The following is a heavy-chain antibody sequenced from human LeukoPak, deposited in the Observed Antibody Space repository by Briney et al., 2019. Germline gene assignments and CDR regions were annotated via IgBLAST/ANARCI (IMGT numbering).Heavy chain of an antibody. CDR2: ISSTSYI. V-gene: IGHV3-21*01. CDR1: GFTFSSYS. CDR3: ARHGAAGGHGVPHT. Sequence: GGSLRLSCAASGFTFSSYSMNWVRQAPGKGLEWVSSISSTSYIYYADSVKGRFTISRDNAKNSLYLQMNSLRADDTALYYCARHGAAGGHGVPHTWGQGTLVTVSS. J-gene: IGHJ5*02. D-gene: IGHD4-17*01.